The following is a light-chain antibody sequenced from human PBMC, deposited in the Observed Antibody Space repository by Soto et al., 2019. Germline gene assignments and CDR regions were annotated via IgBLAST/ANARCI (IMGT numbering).Light chain of an antibody. CDR2: KAS. CDR1: QSIRSW. J-gene: IGKJ3*01. V-gene: IGKV1-5*03. Sequence: DIQMTQSPSMVSASVGDRVTITCRASQSIRSWLDWYQVKPGKAPKLLIYKASTLDSGVPSRFSGSGSGTDFTLTISDLQPDDFATYYCQQYDTYSVTFGPGTKVEIK. CDR3: QQYDTYSVT.